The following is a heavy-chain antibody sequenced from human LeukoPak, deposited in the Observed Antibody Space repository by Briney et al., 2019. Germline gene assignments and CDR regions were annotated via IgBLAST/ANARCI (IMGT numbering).Heavy chain of an antibody. D-gene: IGHD6-19*01. CDR3: ARYYSGGAGRHRYYYYYYMDV. CDR2: MNPNSGNT. CDR1: GCTFTSYD. V-gene: IGHV1-8*01. J-gene: IGHJ6*03. Sequence: ASVKVSCKASGCTFTSYDINWVRQATGQGLEWMGWMNPNSGNTGYAQKFQGRVTMTRNTSISTAYMELSSLRSEDTAVYYCARYYSGGAGRHRYYYYYYMDVWGKGTTVTVSS.